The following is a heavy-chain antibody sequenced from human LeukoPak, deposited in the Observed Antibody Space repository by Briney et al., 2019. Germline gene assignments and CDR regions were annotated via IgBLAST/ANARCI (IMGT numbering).Heavy chain of an antibody. Sequence: PSQTLSLTCTVSGGSISSGGYYWSWIRQHPGKGLEWIGYIYYSGSTYYNPSLKSRVTISVDTSKNQFSLKLSSVTAADTAVYYCARRAYDSSGYYYADPRSDAFDIWGRGTMVTVSS. V-gene: IGHV4-31*03. D-gene: IGHD3-22*01. CDR3: ARRAYDSSGYYYADPRSDAFDI. CDR2: IYYSGST. J-gene: IGHJ3*02. CDR1: GGSISSGGYY.